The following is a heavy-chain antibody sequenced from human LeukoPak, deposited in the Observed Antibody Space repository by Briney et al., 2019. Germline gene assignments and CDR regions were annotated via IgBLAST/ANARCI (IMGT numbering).Heavy chain of an antibody. CDR1: GDSVSSNSAA. D-gene: IGHD3-22*01. Sequence: SQTLSLTCAISGDSVSSNSAAWNWIRQSPSRGLEWLGRTYYGSKWYNDYAVSVKSRITINPDTSKNQFSLQLNSVTPEDTAVYYCARSYDSSGYYYPVLDYWGQGTLVTVSS. CDR2: TYYGSKWYN. J-gene: IGHJ4*02. V-gene: IGHV6-1*01. CDR3: ARSYDSSGYYYPVLDY.